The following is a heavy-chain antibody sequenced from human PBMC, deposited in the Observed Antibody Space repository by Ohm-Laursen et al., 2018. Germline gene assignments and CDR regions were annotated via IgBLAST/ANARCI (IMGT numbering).Heavy chain of an antibody. V-gene: IGHV3-11*04. CDR1: GFTFSDYY. D-gene: IGHD3-10*01. Sequence: SLRLSCTASGFTFSDYYMSWIRQAPGKGLEWASYISSSGSTIYYADSVKGRFTISRDNAKNSLYLQMNSLRAEDTAVYYCATVPRYYYGSGSYPDYWGQGTLVTVSS. CDR2: ISSSGSTI. J-gene: IGHJ4*02. CDR3: ATVPRYYYGSGSYPDY.